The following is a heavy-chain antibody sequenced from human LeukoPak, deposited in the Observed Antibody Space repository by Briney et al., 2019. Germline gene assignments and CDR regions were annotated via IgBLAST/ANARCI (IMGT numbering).Heavy chain of an antibody. CDR1: GYTFTSYG. D-gene: IGHD6-13*01. CDR2: ISAYNGNT. V-gene: IGHV1-18*01. CDR3: AIAFAAAGAFDY. J-gene: IGHJ4*02. Sequence: ASVKVSCKASGYTFTSYGISWVRQAPGQGLEWMGWISAYNGNTNYAQKLQGRVTMTEDTSTDTAYMELSSLRSEDTAVYYCAIAFAAAGAFDYWGQGTLVTVSS.